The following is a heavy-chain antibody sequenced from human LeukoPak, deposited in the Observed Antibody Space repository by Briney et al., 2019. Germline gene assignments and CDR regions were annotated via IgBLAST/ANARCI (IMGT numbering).Heavy chain of an antibody. CDR3: ARGPSYYYDSSGYFFDY. D-gene: IGHD3-22*01. V-gene: IGHV1-2*02. CDR2: INPNSGGT. CDR1: GYTFTGYY. J-gene: IGHJ4*02. Sequence: ASVKVSCKASGYTFTGYYMHWVRQAPGQGLGWGGWINPNSGGTNYAQKFQGRVTITRDTSISTAYMELSRLRSDDTAVYYCARGPSYYYDSSGYFFDYWGQGTLVTVSS.